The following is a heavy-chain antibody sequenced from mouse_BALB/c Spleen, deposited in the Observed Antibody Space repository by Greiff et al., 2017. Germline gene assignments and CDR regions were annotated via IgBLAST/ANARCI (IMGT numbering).Heavy chain of an antibody. CDR1: GFNIKDYY. D-gene: IGHD1-1*01. CDR3: ASYYGSSFAY. CDR2: IDPENGNT. J-gene: IGHJ3*01. Sequence: DVQLQESGAELVRPGALVKLSCKASGFNIKDYYMHWVKQRPEQGLEWIGWIDPENGNTIYDPKFQGKASITADTSSNTAYLQLSSLTSEDTAVYYCASYYGSSFAYWGQGTLVTVSA. V-gene: IGHV14-1*02.